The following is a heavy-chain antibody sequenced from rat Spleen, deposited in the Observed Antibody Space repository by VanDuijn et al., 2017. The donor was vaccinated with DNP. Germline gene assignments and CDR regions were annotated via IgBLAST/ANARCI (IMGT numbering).Heavy chain of an antibody. V-gene: IGHV5S23*01. J-gene: IGHJ2*01. CDR2: ISYFGDNT. D-gene: IGHD1-11*01. CDR1: GFTFSDYY. Sequence: EVQLVESGGGLVQPGRSLKLSCAASGFTFSDYYMAWVRQAPTKGLELVAYISYFGDNTYSGDSVKGRFTISRDNAQNSLYLQMNTLGSEDTALYYCARGPNYGGYSDFFDYWGQGVVVTVSS. CDR3: ARGPNYGGYSDFFDY.